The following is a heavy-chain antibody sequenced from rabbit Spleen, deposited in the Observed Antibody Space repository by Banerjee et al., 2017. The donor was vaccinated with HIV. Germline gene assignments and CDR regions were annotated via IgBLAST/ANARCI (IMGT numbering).Heavy chain of an antibody. J-gene: IGHJ4*01. D-gene: IGHD3-1*01. CDR3: ARDLPGVIGWNFNL. CDR2: IYVVGSGDT. Sequence: QQQLEESGGDLVKPEGSLTLTCTASGFSFSSSYWVCWVRQAPGKGLEWIACIYVVGSGDTDYASWATGRFTISKTSWTTVTLHMTGLTAADTATYFCARDLPGVIGWNFNLWGPGTLVTVS. CDR1: GFSFSSSYW. V-gene: IGHV1S45*01.